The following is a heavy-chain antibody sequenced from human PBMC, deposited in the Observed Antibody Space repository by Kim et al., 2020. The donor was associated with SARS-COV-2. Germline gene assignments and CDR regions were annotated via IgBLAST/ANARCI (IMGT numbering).Heavy chain of an antibody. V-gene: IGHV3-33*01. CDR3: ARDLSYYYGSGNNYYYAMDV. CDR1: GFTFSNYG. Sequence: GGSLRLSCAASGFTFSNYGIHWVRQAPGKGLEWVAVIWYDGSKQEYADSVKGRFSISRDNSKKTLDLQMSSLRAEDTAVYYCARDLSYYYGSGNNYYYAMDVWGQGTTVTVSS. J-gene: IGHJ6*02. D-gene: IGHD3-10*01. CDR2: IWYDGSKQ.